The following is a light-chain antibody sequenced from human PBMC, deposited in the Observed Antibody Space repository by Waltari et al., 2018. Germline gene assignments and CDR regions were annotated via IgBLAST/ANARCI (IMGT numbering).Light chain of an antibody. CDR2: DAS. V-gene: IGKV1-5*01. CDR1: QSITSW. CDR3: QQYNSYSGT. J-gene: IGKJ1*01. Sequence: DIQITQSPSTLSASVGARVTITCRASQSITSWLAWYQQKPGKAPKLLIYDASSLESGVPSRFSGSGSGTEFTLTISSLQPDDFATYYCQQYNSYSGTFGQGTKVEIK.